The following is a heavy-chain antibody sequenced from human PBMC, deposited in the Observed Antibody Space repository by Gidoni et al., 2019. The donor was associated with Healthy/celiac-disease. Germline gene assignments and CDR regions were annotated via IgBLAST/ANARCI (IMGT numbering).Heavy chain of an antibody. J-gene: IGHJ4*02. CDR3: ARILVYNWNYPAVDY. V-gene: IGHV2-26*01. CDR1: GFSLSNARMG. CDR2: IFSNDEK. D-gene: IGHD1-7*01. Sequence: QVTLKESGPVLVKPRETLTLTCTVPGFSLSNARMGVRWIRQPPGKALEWLAHIFSNDEKSYSTSLKSRLTISKDTSKSQVVLTMTNMDPVDTATYYCARILVYNWNYPAVDYWGQGTLVTVSS.